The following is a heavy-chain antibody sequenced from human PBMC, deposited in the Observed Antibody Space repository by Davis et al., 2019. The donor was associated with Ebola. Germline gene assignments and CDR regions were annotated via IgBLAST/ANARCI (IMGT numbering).Heavy chain of an antibody. Sequence: GESLKISCAASGFVFSNYVMSWARQVPGKGLEWISYIDISSSIMDYADSVKGRFTVSRDNDKNTLYLQMNSLRDEDTAVYYCARGYGSGRHLDYWSQGTLVTVSS. V-gene: IGHV3-48*02. CDR1: GFVFSNYV. CDR2: IDISSSIM. CDR3: ARGYGSGRHLDY. D-gene: IGHD3-10*01. J-gene: IGHJ4*02.